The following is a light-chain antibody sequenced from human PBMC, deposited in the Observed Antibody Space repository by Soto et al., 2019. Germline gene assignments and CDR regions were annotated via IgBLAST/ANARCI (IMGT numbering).Light chain of an antibody. CDR3: CSYTTNNTWV. J-gene: IGLJ3*02. V-gene: IGLV2-14*01. Sequence: QSALTQPASVSGSPGQSITISCTGSNSDVGGFNYVSWYQQHPGKAPKLIIYEVNDRPSGVSTRFSASKSGNTASLSISGLHPDDEADYYCCSYTTNNTWVFGGGTKLTVL. CDR1: NSDVGGFNY. CDR2: EVN.